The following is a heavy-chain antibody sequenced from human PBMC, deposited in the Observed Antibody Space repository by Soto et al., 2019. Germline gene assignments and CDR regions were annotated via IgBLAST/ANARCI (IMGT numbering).Heavy chain of an antibody. CDR1: GYSFTSYW. J-gene: IGHJ6*02. V-gene: IGHV5-10-1*01. CDR3: ARQVVDYANDPYGMDF. CDR2: IDPSDSYT. Sequence: PGESLKISCKGSGYSFTSYWISWVRQMPGKGLEWMGRIDPSDSYTNYSPSFQGNVTISADKSISTAYLQWSSLKASDTAMYYCARQVVDYANDPYGMDFLSQGAAVTVSS. D-gene: IGHD4-17*01.